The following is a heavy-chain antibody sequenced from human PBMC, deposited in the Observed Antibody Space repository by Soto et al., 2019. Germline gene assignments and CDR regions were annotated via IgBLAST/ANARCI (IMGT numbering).Heavy chain of an antibody. CDR3: AKNTVAGLDY. D-gene: IGHD6-19*01. CDR1: GFTFSSYA. Sequence: GGSLRLSCAASGFTFSSYAMSWVRQAPGKGLEWVTAISGSGGSKYYADSVKGRFTISRDNSKNTLYLQMNSLRAEDTAVYDCAKNTVAGLDYWGQGTLVTVSS. V-gene: IGHV3-23*01. CDR2: ISGSGGSK. J-gene: IGHJ4*02.